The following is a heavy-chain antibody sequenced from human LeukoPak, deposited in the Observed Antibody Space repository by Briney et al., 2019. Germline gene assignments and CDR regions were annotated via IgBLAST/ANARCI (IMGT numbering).Heavy chain of an antibody. J-gene: IGHJ4*02. CDR3: ARGRATHRY. Sequence: SETLSLTCTVSGGSMSNYCWSWIRQPPGKGLEWTGCIYYSGSTNYNPSLKSRVTISVDTSKNQFSLKLSSVTAADTAVYFCARGRATHRYWGQGTLVTVSS. V-gene: IGHV4-59*01. CDR1: GGSMSNYC. CDR2: IYYSGST.